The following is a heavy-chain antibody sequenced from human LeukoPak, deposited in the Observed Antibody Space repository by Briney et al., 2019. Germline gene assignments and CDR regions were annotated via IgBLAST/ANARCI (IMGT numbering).Heavy chain of an antibody. Sequence: GGSLRLSCAASGFTFSSYEMNWVRQAPGKGLEWVSGIRGDGVTTYYADSVKGRFTISRDNSKNTLYLQMNSLRAEDTAVYYCVKDDGWVQYANWGQGTLVTVSS. D-gene: IGHD5-24*01. CDR2: IRGDGVTT. CDR1: GFTFSSYE. J-gene: IGHJ4*02. CDR3: VKDDGWVQYAN. V-gene: IGHV3-23*01.